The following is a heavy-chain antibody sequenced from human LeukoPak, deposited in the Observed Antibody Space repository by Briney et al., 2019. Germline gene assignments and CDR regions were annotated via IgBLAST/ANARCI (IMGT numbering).Heavy chain of an antibody. CDR3: AREEGIAAAAYFDY. V-gene: IGHV3-7*01. CDR1: GFTFSSYW. J-gene: IGHJ4*02. D-gene: IGHD6-13*01. CDR2: IKQDGSEK. Sequence: GSLRLSCAASGFTFSSYWMSWVRQAPGKGLEWVANIKQDGSEKYYVDSVKGRFTISRDNAKNSLYLQMNSLRAEDTAVYYRAREEGIAAAAYFDYWGQGTLVTVSS.